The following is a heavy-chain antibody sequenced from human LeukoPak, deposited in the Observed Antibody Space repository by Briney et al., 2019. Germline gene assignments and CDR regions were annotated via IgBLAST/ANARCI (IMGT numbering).Heavy chain of an antibody. J-gene: IGHJ3*02. V-gene: IGHV1-18*01. CDR1: GYTFTSYG. CDR3: ARVRYCSSTSCPPFDI. CDR2: ISAFNGNT. Sequence: ASVKVSCKASGYTFTSYGISWVRQAPGQGLELMGRISAFNGNTNYAQKLQGRVTMTTDTSTSTAYMELRSLRSDDTAVYYCARVRYCSSTSCPPFDIWGQGTMVTVSS. D-gene: IGHD2-2*01.